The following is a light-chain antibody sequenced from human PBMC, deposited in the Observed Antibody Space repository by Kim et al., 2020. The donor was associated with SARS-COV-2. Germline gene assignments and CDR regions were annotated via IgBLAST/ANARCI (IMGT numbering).Light chain of an antibody. CDR1: QSVSTK. CDR3: QQYNNWPPLT. J-gene: IGKJ4*01. Sequence: EIVMTQSPATLSVSPGERATLSCRASQSVSTKLAWHQHKPGQAPRLLIYGASTRATGIPARFSGSGSGTEFTLTISSLQSEDFAVYYCQQYNNWPPLTFGGGTKVDIK. CDR2: GAS. V-gene: IGKV3-15*01.